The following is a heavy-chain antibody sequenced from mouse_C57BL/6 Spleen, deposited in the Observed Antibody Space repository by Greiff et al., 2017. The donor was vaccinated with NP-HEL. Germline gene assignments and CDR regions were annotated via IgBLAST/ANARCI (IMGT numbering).Heavy chain of an antibody. J-gene: IGHJ2*01. CDR1: GYTFTDYE. D-gene: IGHD1-2*01. CDR3: TRSTHYDEETDFDY. V-gene: IGHV1-15*01. Sequence: QVQLQQSGAELVRPGASVTLSCKASGYTFTDYEMHWVKQTPVHGLEWIGAIDPETGGTAYNQKFKGKAILTADKSSSTAYMELRSLTSEDSAVYYCTRSTHYDEETDFDYWGQGTTLTVSS. CDR2: IDPETGGT.